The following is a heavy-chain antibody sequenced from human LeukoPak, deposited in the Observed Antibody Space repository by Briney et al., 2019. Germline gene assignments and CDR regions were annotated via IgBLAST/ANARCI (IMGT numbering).Heavy chain of an antibody. Sequence: SETLSLTCAVSGDSISSWYWSWIRQPPGKGLEWIGYIYYSGTAYYNPSLKSRVSISFDTSKNQFSLKLSSVTAADTAVYYCARVGYCSHGSCLRLDWYFDLWGRGTLVTVSS. CDR2: IYYSGTA. CDR3: ARVGYCSHGSCLRLDWYFDL. J-gene: IGHJ2*01. V-gene: IGHV4-59*01. CDR1: GDSISSWY. D-gene: IGHD2-15*01.